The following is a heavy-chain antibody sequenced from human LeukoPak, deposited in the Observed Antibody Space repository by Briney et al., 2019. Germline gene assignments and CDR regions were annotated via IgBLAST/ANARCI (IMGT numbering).Heavy chain of an antibody. J-gene: IGHJ5*02. V-gene: IGHV4-59*08. Sequence: SETLSLTCTVSGGSISSYYWSRIRQPPGKGLEWIGYIYYSGSTNYNPSLKSRVTISVDTSKNQFSLKLSSVTAADTAVYYCARHDYRNWFDPWGQGTLVTVSS. CDR3: ARHDYRNWFDP. CDR2: IYYSGST. CDR1: GGSISSYY. D-gene: IGHD4-11*01.